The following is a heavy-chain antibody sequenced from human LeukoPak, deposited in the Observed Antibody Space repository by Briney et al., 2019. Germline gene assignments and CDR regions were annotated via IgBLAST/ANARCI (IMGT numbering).Heavy chain of an antibody. Sequence: SETLSLTCAVYGGSFSGYYWSWIRQPPGKGLEWLGEINHSGSTNYNPSLKSRVTISVDTSKNQFSLKLSSVTAADTAVYYCARGRGYCSSTSCYRGRYYFDYWGQGTLVTVSS. CDR2: INHSGST. J-gene: IGHJ4*02. V-gene: IGHV4-34*01. CDR1: GGSFSGYY. D-gene: IGHD2-2*01. CDR3: ARGRGYCSSTSCYRGRYYFDY.